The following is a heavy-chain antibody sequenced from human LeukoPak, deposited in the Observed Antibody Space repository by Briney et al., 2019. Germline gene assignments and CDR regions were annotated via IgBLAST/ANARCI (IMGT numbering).Heavy chain of an antibody. CDR1: GGSFSGYY. J-gene: IGHJ5*02. V-gene: IGHV4-34*01. Sequence: SDTLSLTCAVYGGSFSGYYWSWIRQPPGKGLEWIGEINHSGSTNYNPSLKSRVTISVDTSKNQFSLKLSSVTAADTAVYYCARNLGYCSGGSCLFVPWGQGTLVTVSS. CDR3: ARNLGYCSGGSCLFVP. CDR2: INHSGST. D-gene: IGHD2-15*01.